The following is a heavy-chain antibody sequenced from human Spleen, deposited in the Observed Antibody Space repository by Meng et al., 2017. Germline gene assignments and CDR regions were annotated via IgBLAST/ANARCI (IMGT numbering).Heavy chain of an antibody. CDR3: ARDGGSYPFDF. CDR1: GFTFSSYS. D-gene: IGHD1-26*01. CDR2: ISSSSSYI. V-gene: IGHV3-21*01. Sequence: GGSLRLSCAASGFTFSSYSMNWVRQAPGKGLEWVSSISSSSSYIYYADSVKGRFTISRDNAKNSLYLQMNSLRAEDTAVYFCARDGGSYPFDFWGQGTLVTVSS. J-gene: IGHJ4*02.